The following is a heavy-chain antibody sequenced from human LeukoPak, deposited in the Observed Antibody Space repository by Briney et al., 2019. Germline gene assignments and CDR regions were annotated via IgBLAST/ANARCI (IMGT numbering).Heavy chain of an antibody. CDR2: IYSGGST. J-gene: IGHJ4*02. CDR1: GFTVSSNY. CDR3: ASLWRGHGGY. Sequence: GGSLRLSCAASGFTVSSNYMSWVRQAPGKGLEWVSAIYSGGSTYYANSVKGRFTISRDNSKNTLYLQMNSLRAEDTAVYYCASLWRGHGGYWGQGTLVTVSS. V-gene: IGHV3-66*01.